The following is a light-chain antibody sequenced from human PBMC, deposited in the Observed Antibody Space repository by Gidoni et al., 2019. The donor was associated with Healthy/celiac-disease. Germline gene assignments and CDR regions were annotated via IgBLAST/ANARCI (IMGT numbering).Light chain of an antibody. CDR2: GAS. Sequence: ELVMTQSPATLSVSPGERATLSCRASHSVSSNLAWYQQKPGQAPRHLIYGASNRATGIQARCRGSGSGTEFTLTISSLQYEDFAVYYCQQYNNWPPWTFGQGTKVEIK. CDR1: HSVSSN. J-gene: IGKJ1*01. V-gene: IGKV3-15*01. CDR3: QQYNNWPPWT.